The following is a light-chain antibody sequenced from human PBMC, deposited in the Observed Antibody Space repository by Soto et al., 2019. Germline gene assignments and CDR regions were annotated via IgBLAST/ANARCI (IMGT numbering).Light chain of an antibody. J-gene: IGKJ4*01. CDR2: GAS. CDR3: QQYIRWPLT. V-gene: IGKV3-15*01. CDR1: QSISIH. Sequence: TQSPATLSLSPGERATLSCRASQSISIHLAWYQQKPGQAPRLLIYGASTRATGIPARFSGSGSGTEFTLTISSLQSEDYAVYFCQQYIRWPLTFGGGTKVDI.